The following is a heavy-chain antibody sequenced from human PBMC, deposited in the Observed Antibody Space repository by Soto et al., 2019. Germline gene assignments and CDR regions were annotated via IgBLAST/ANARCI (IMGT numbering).Heavy chain of an antibody. CDR2: ISYDGSNK. J-gene: IGHJ4*02. Sequence: QVQLVESGGGVVQPGRSLRLSCAASGFTFSSYGMHWVRKAPGKGLEWVAVISYDGSNKYYADSVKGRFTISRDNSKNTLYLQMNSLRAEDTAVYYCAKNLRGWYRVDYWGQGTLVTVSS. D-gene: IGHD6-19*01. CDR3: AKNLRGWYRVDY. V-gene: IGHV3-30*18. CDR1: GFTFSSYG.